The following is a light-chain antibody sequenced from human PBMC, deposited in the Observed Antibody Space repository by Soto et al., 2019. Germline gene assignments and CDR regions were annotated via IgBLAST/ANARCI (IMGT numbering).Light chain of an antibody. V-gene: IGKV1-39*01. CDR3: QQSYSTPH. J-gene: IGKJ4*01. Sequence: DIQMTQSPSSLSASVGDRVTITCRASQSSSSYLNWYQQKPGKAPKVLIYAASSLQSGVPSRFSGSGSGTDFTLTISSLQPEDFATYYCQQSYSTPHFGGGTKVEIK. CDR1: QSSSSY. CDR2: AAS.